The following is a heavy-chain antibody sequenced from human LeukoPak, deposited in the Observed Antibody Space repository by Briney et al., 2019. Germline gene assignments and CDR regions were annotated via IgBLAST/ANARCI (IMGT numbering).Heavy chain of an antibody. Sequence: PGGSLRLSCAASGFTFSNHGMNWVRQAPGKGLEWVSYISPSSSSIYYADSVKGRFTISRDNAKNSPYLQMNSLRDEDTAVYYCARSRNEYWGQGTLVTVSS. J-gene: IGHJ4*02. CDR3: ARSRNEY. CDR2: ISPSSSSI. CDR1: GFTFSNHG. V-gene: IGHV3-48*02.